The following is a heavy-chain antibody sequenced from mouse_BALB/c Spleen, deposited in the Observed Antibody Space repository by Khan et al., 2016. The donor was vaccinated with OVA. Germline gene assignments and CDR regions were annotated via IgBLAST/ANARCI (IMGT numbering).Heavy chain of an antibody. CDR3: TSPGSRYTWFGY. CDR2: IDPTTGYT. D-gene: IGHD1-1*01. V-gene: IGHV1-7*01. Sequence: QVQLQQSGAELAKPGASVKMSCKASGYTFTNYWMHWVKQRPGQGLEWIGYIDPTTGYTEYNQKFKDKATLTADKSSSTAYMQLSSLTSEDSAVYSFTSPGSRYTWFGYWGQGTLVTVSA. J-gene: IGHJ3*01. CDR1: GYTFTNYW.